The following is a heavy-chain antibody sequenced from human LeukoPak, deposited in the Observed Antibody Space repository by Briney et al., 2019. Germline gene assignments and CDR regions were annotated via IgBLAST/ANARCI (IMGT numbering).Heavy chain of an antibody. CDR1: GGSISSSSGYY. D-gene: IGHD1/OR15-1a*01. CDR3: ARLLTRDNWFDP. V-gene: IGHV4-39*01. Sequence: SETLSLTCTVSGGSISSSSGYYWGWIRQPPGKGLEWIGSISYSGTTYYNPSLKSRVTIFEDTSKNQFSLKLSSVTAADTAVYYCARLLTRDNWFDPWGQGTLVTVSS. J-gene: IGHJ5*02. CDR2: ISYSGTT.